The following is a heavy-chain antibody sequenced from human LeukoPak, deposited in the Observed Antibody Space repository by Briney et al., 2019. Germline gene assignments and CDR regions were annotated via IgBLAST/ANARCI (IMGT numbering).Heavy chain of an antibody. J-gene: IGHJ4*02. CDR3: ARVGGRGYSNSPFDY. Sequence: PSETLSLTCAVSGGSISSGGYSWSWIRQPPGKGLEWIGYIYHSGSTYYNPSLKSRVTISVDRSKNQFSLKLSSVTAADTAVYYCARVGGRGYSNSPFDYWGQGTLVTVSS. CDR2: IYHSGST. CDR1: GGSISSGGYS. D-gene: IGHD4-11*01. V-gene: IGHV4-30-2*01.